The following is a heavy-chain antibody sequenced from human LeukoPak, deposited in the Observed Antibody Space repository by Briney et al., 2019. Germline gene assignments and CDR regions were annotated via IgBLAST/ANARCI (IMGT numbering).Heavy chain of an antibody. CDR2: IYRSGST. CDR3: ARANYAYGDY. V-gene: IGHV4-30-4*08. D-gene: IGHD2-2*01. J-gene: IGHJ4*02. CDR1: GGSISSGDYF. Sequence: SETLSLTCSVSGGSISSGDYFWSWIRQPPGKGLEWIGYIYRSGSTYYSPSLKSRVSISLDTSKNQFSLKLSSVTAADTAVYCCARANYAYGDYWGQGTLVTVSS.